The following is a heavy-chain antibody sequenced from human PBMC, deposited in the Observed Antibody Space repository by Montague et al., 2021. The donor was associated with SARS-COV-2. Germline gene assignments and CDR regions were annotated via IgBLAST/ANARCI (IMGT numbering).Heavy chain of an antibody. CDR1: GFTFSSYS. CDR2: ISSSSSYI. V-gene: IGHV3-21*01. J-gene: IGHJ6*02. D-gene: IGHD1-26*01. CDR3: ARDLGAANWGVYYGMDV. Sequence: SLRLSCAASGFTFSSYSMNWVRQAPGKGLEWVSSISSSSSYIYYADSVKGRFTISRDNAKNSLYLQMNSLRAEDTAVDYCARDLGAANWGVYYGMDVWGQGTTVTVSS.